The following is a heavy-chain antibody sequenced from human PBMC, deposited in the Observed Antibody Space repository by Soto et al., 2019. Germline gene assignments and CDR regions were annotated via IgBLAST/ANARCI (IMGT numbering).Heavy chain of an antibody. Sequence: PSETLSLTCTVSGGSVSSGRYYWSWIRQPPGKGLEWIGYIYYSGSTNYNPSLKSRVTISVDTSKNQFSLKLSSVTAADTAVYYCARDSGGNWFDPWGQGTLVTVSS. J-gene: IGHJ5*02. CDR2: IYYSGST. CDR1: GGSVSSGRYY. V-gene: IGHV4-61*01. CDR3: ARDSGGNWFDP. D-gene: IGHD2-15*01.